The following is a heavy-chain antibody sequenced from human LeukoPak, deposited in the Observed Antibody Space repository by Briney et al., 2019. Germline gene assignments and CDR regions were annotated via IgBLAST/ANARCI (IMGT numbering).Heavy chain of an antibody. CDR2: INHSGST. D-gene: IGHD6-13*01. CDR1: GGSISSSSYY. V-gene: IGHV4-39*01. CDR3: ARQPSLTIHVAAAAHSRYYFDY. J-gene: IGHJ4*02. Sequence: KASETLSLTCTVSGGSISSSSYYWGWIRQPPGKGLEWIGEINHSGSTNYNPSLKSRVTISVDTSKNQFSLKLSSVTAADTAVYYCARQPSLTIHVAAAAHSRYYFDYWGQGTLVTVSS.